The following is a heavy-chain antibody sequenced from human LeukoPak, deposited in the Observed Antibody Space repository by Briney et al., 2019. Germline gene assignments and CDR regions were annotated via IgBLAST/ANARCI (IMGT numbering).Heavy chain of an antibody. J-gene: IGHJ4*02. V-gene: IGHV4-39*01. CDR3: ARGHCSGGSCYSITRAGGNFDY. CDR1: GGSISSSSHY. Sequence: PSETLSLTCSVSGGSISSSSHYWGWIRQPPGKGLEWIGSMYYSGGTYYNPSLKSRVTISTDTSKNQFSLKPNSVTAADTAVYYCARGHCSGGSCYSITRAGGNFDYWGQGTLVTVSS. D-gene: IGHD2-15*01. CDR2: MYYSGGT.